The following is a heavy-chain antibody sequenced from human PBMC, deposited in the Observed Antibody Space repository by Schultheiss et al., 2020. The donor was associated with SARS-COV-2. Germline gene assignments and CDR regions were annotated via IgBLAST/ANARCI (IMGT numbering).Heavy chain of an antibody. J-gene: IGHJ6*02. CDR3: ARAGGSYAAHYYGMDV. V-gene: IGHV4-38-2*01. Sequence: SETLSLTCAVSGYSISSGYYWGWIRQPPGKGLEWIGCVQSSGSTNYNPSLKSRVTISVDTSKNQFSLKLSSVTAADTAVYYCARAGGSYAAHYYGMDVWGQGTTVTVSS. CDR1: GYSISSGYY. CDR2: VQSSGST. D-gene: IGHD2-15*01.